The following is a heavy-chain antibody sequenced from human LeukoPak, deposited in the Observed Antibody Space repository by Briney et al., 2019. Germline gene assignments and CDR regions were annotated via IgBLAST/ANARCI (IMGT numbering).Heavy chain of an antibody. CDR1: GGSVSSGSYY. J-gene: IGHJ4*02. D-gene: IGHD2-15*01. V-gene: IGHV4-61*01. Sequence: SETLSLTCTASGGSVSSGSYYWSWIRQPPGKGLEWIGYIYYSGSTNYNPSLKSRVTISVDTSKNQFSLKLSSVTAADTAVYYCARELGYCSGGSCHYPFDYWGQGTLVTVSS. CDR3: ARELGYCSGGSCHYPFDY. CDR2: IYYSGST.